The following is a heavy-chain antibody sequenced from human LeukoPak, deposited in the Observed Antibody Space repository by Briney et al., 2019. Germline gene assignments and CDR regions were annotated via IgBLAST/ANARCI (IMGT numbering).Heavy chain of an antibody. J-gene: IGHJ6*03. D-gene: IGHD4-11*01. CDR2: IIPIFGTA. Sequence: AASVKVSCKASGGTFSSYAISWVRQAPGQGLEWMGGIIPIFGTANYAQKFQGRVTITTDESTSTAYMELSSLRSEDTAVYYCARARSNYPYYYYYMGVWGKGTTVTVSS. V-gene: IGHV1-69*05. CDR1: GGTFSSYA. CDR3: ARARSNYPYYYYYMGV.